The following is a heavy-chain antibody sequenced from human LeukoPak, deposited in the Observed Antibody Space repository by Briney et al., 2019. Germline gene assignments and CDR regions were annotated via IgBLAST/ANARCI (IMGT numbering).Heavy chain of an antibody. J-gene: IGHJ4*02. CDR3: AGQYYYGSGSLDY. CDR1: GGSISSYY. Sequence: SSETLSLTCTVSGGSISSYYWSWIRQPPGKGLEWIGYIYYSGSTNYNPSLKSRVTISVDTSKNQFSLKLSSVTAADTAVYYCAGQYYYGSGSLDYWGQGTLVTVSS. V-gene: IGHV4-59*08. CDR2: IYYSGST. D-gene: IGHD3-10*01.